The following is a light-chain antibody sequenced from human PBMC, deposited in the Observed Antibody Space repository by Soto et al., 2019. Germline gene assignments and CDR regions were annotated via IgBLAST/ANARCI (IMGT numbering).Light chain of an antibody. V-gene: IGLV1-44*01. J-gene: IGLJ1*01. CDR2: SND. Sequence: QSVLTQPPSASGTPGQRVTMSCSGGSSNIGSNTVNWYQQLPGTAPKLLIYSNDERPSGVPDRFSGSKSGTSASLAISGLQSEDEADYYCAAWDDSLSAYVFGTGTKVTVL. CDR1: SSNIGSNT. CDR3: AAWDDSLSAYV.